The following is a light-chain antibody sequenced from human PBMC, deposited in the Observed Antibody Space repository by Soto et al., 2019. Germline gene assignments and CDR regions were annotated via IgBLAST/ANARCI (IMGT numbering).Light chain of an antibody. CDR3: QHYYNYPWT. Sequence: DIKMTQSPSSLSASVGDRVSITCRASQSISTWLAWYQQQPGRAPRLLISDASSLQSGVPSRFSGNGSGTEFTLTISSLQPDDFSSYYCQHYYNYPWTFGQGTSVDIK. CDR2: DAS. CDR1: QSISTW. V-gene: IGKV1-5*01. J-gene: IGKJ1*01.